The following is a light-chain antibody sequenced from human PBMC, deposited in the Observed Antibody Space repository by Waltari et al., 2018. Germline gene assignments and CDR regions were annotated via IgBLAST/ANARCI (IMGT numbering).Light chain of an antibody. V-gene: IGKV1-5*03. CDR1: RSIRSY. CDR3: QQYSTNSLT. CDR2: EAS. Sequence: DIQLTQSPSTLSASVGDRVTITCRASRSIRSYMAWYQQKPGKAPNLLIHEASTLETGGPSTFSGSESGTEFTLTISSLQPDDVATYYCQQYSTNSLTFGGGTKVEIK. J-gene: IGKJ4*01.